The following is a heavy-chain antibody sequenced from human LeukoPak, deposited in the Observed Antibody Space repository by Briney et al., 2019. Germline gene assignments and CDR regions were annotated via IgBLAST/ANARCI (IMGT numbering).Heavy chain of an antibody. J-gene: IGHJ4*02. CDR1: GFTFSAYH. CDR2: ISTTGTTI. D-gene: IGHD3-3*01. Sequence: GGSLRLSCAASGFTFSAYHINWVRQAPGKGLEWISYISTTGTTIHYADSVKGRFAISRDNAKSSLYLQMNSLRAEDTAVYYCARDVDDFWSGYLFDYWGQGTLVTVSS. V-gene: IGHV3-48*01. CDR3: ARDVDDFWSGYLFDY.